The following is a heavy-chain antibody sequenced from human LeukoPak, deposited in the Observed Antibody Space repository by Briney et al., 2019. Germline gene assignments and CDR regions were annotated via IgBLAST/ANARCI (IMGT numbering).Heavy chain of an antibody. V-gene: IGHV1-69*04. Sequence: GAAVKVSCKASVGTFSSYAISWVRQAPGQGGEGMGRIIPILGIAHYAQKFQSRGTLTADKSTSTAYLELSSLRSEDTAVYYCAREGLDDSSGARDAFDIWGQGTMVTVSS. D-gene: IGHD3-22*01. CDR1: VGTFSSYA. J-gene: IGHJ3*02. CDR3: AREGLDDSSGARDAFDI. CDR2: IIPILGIA.